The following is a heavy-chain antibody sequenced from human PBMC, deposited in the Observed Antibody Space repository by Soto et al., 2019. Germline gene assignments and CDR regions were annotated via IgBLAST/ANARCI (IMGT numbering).Heavy chain of an antibody. Sequence: QVQHVQSGAEVKKPGDSVKVSCKASGYSFTGHYMHWVRRAPGQGLEWMGWVNLNTGGTDYAQECQGRVTMTTATAIRTVYLEVTRLKFDDTAIYYCARDPSSFLGRVYGMDVWGQGTEVTVPS. CDR3: ARDPSSFLGRVYGMDV. V-gene: IGHV1-2*02. J-gene: IGHJ6*02. CDR1: GYSFTGHY. CDR2: VNLNTGGT.